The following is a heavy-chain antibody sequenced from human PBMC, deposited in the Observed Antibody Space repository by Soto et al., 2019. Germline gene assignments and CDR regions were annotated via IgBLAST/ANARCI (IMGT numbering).Heavy chain of an antibody. CDR3: AKSPDRWKLMFEY. CDR2: IWYDGSNT. V-gene: IGHV3-30*02. CDR1: GFFLRDFG. J-gene: IGHJ4*02. D-gene: IGHD1-26*01. Sequence: PGGSLRLSCVASGFFLRDFGMHWVRQAPGKGLERVSVIWYDGSNTYQGESVKGRFTISRDNSKNTLYLQMNSLRAEDTAVYFCAKSPDRWKLMFEYWGKGTLVTVS.